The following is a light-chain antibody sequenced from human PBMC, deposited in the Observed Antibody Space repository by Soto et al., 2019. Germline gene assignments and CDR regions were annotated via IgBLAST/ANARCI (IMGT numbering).Light chain of an antibody. CDR3: QQNNNWPMYT. CDR2: GAS. V-gene: IGKV3-20*01. Sequence: DIVLTQSPGTLSLSPGERATLSCRASQTVRSNFLAWCQRKPGQTPRLLIYGASSRATGIPDRFSGGGSGTDFTLTISSLQSEDFAVYFCQQNNNWPMYTFGQGTKVDI. CDR1: QTVRSNF. J-gene: IGKJ2*01.